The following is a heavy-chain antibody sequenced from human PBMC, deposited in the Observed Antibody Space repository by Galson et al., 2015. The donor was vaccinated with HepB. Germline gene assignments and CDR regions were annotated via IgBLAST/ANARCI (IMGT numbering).Heavy chain of an antibody. V-gene: IGHV1-2*02. CDR3: AREPDYYDSSGSLDY. D-gene: IGHD3-22*01. J-gene: IGHJ4*02. CDR2: INPNSGGT. CDR1: EYTITGYY. Sequence: SVKVSCKASEYTITGYYMHWVRQAPGQGLEWMGWINPNSGGTNYAQKFQGRVTMTRDTSISTACMELSRLRSDDTAVYYCAREPDYYDSSGSLDYWGQGTLVTVSS.